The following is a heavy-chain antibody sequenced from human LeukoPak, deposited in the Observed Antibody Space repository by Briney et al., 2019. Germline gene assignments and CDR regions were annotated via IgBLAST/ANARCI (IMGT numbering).Heavy chain of an antibody. J-gene: IGHJ5*02. V-gene: IGHV4-61*02. CDR1: GGSISSSNYY. CDR2: IYTTGSP. Sequence: PSGTLSLTCTVSGGSISSSNYYWTWIRQPAGKGLEWIGRIYTTGSPSYSPSLKSRVTISVDTSTNQFSLKLTSVSAADTAVYYCARDRGITTARGVPSWFDPWGQGTLVTVSS. CDR3: ARDRGITTARGVPSWFDP. D-gene: IGHD3-10*01.